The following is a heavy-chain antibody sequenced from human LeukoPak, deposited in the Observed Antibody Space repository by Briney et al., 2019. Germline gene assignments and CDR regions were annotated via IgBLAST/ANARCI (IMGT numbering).Heavy chain of an antibody. J-gene: IGHJ5*02. CDR2: IIPIFGTA. CDR1: GGTFSSYA. CDR3: ARDVYSGYDSGRDHKRSAGWFDP. D-gene: IGHD5-12*01. Sequence: AASVTVSCTASGGTFSSYAISWVRQAPGQGLEWMGGIIPIFGTANYAQKFQGRVTITADESTSTAYMELSSLRSEDTAVYYCARDVYSGYDSGRDHKRSAGWFDPWGQGTLVTVSS. V-gene: IGHV1-69*13.